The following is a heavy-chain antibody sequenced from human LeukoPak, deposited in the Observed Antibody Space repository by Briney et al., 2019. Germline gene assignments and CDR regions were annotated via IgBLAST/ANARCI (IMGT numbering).Heavy chain of an antibody. D-gene: IGHD2-2*01. CDR1: GYPFYIYW. J-gene: IGHJ4*02. V-gene: IGHV5-51*01. Sequence: GESLKIPFKGSGYPFYIYWIGWVRPMPGNGLEWMGIIYPADSDTRYRPSFQGQVTISADRSISTAYLQWSGLQASDTAMYYCARLSCSTSSCYLDYWGQGTLVTVSS. CDR2: IYPADSDT. CDR3: ARLSCSTSSCYLDY.